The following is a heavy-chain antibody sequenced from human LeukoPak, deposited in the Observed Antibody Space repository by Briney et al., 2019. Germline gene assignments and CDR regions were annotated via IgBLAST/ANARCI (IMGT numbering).Heavy chain of an antibody. D-gene: IGHD6-19*01. CDR3: ARGVRDSSGWYGGFDY. CDR1: GFTFSSYE. J-gene: IGHJ4*02. Sequence: GGSLRLSCAASGFTFSSYEMNWVRQAPGKRLEWVSYISSSGSTIYYADSVKGRFTISRDNAKNSLYLQMNSLRAEDTAVYYCARGVRDSSGWYGGFDYWGQGTLVTVSS. CDR2: ISSSGSTI. V-gene: IGHV3-48*03.